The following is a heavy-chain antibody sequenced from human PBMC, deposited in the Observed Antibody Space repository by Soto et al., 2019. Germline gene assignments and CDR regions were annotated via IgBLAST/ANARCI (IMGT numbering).Heavy chain of an antibody. Sequence: QVQLAESGGGVVQPGRSLTITCAASGFTLGTYGMHWVRQAPGKGLEWVAVISNDGGDTYYSDSVMGRITISRDNSKSTLFLQMNSLRAEDTAVYFCAKEFFDSSGFYPSLDALDIWGQGTVVTVSS. V-gene: IGHV3-30*18. D-gene: IGHD3-22*01. J-gene: IGHJ3*02. CDR2: ISNDGGDT. CDR1: GFTLGTYG. CDR3: AKEFFDSSGFYPSLDALDI.